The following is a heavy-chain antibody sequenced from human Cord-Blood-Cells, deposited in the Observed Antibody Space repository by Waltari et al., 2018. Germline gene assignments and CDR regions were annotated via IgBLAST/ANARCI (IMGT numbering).Heavy chain of an antibody. D-gene: IGHD3-10*01. CDR1: GYTFTSYA. CDR3: ARDRRGSAHAFDI. CDR2: INAGNGNT. Sequence: QVPLVQSGAEVKKPGASVKVSCKASGYTFTSYAMHWVRQAPGQRLEWMGWINAGNGNTKYSQKFQGRVTITRDTSASTAYMELSSLRSEDTAVYYCARDRRGSAHAFDIWGQGTMVTVSS. V-gene: IGHV1-3*01. J-gene: IGHJ3*02.